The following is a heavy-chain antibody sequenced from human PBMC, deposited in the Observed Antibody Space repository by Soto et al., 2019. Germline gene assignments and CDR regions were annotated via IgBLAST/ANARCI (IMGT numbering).Heavy chain of an antibody. J-gene: IGHJ5*02. D-gene: IGHD3-3*01. CDR3: ATAGAHYEFWSGRYRQGDNWLDP. Sequence: PGGSLRLSCTASGLIFHYAWMNWVRHVPGKGLEWIGRIKSKTDGGTTDYAAPVKGRFIISRDDLKNIVYLQMNNLMAEDTAVYFCATAGAHYEFWSGRYRQGDNWLDPWGQGTLVTVSS. V-gene: IGHV3-15*01. CDR2: IKSKTDGGTT. CDR1: GLIFHYAW.